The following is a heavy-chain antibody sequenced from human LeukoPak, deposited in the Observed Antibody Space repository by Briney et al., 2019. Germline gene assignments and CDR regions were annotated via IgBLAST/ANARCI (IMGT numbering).Heavy chain of an antibody. CDR2: ISPISGRA. J-gene: IGHJ3*02. CDR3: ARAHYYDSKALYDAFDI. V-gene: IGHV1-69*13. D-gene: IGHD3-22*01. Sequence: ASVKVSCKASGCTFSSYAISWVRQAPGQGLEWMGGISPISGRANYAQKFQGRFTITGDESKSTAYMELSSLRAEDTAVYYCARAHYYDSKALYDAFDIWGQGTMVTVSS. CDR1: GCTFSSYA.